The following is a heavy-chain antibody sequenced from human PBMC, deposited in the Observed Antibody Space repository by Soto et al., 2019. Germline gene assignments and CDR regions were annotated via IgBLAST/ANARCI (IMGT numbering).Heavy chain of an antibody. J-gene: IGHJ4*02. Sequence: ASVKVSCKASGYTFTSYGIRWVRQAPGQGLEWMGWISAYHGNTNYAQKLQVRVTMTTDTSTSTAYMELRSLRSDDTAVYYCARVFGVVVIQPKLDYWGQGTLVTVSS. CDR3: ARVFGVVVIQPKLDY. CDR1: GYTFTSYG. CDR2: ISAYHGNT. V-gene: IGHV1-18*01. D-gene: IGHD3-22*01.